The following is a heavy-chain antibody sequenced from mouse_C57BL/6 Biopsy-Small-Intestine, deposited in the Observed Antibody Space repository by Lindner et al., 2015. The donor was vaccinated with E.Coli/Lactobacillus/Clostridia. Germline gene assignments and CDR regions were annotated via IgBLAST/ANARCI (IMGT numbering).Heavy chain of an antibody. CDR2: IKPNSGGT. V-gene: IGHV1-53*01. Sequence: SVKVSCKASGYTFTGYYMHWVRQAPGQGLEWMGRIKPNSGGTNYAQKFQGRVTMTRDTSTSTVYMELSRLRSDDTAVYYCAREDRGTNSGYYYYYYGMDVWGQGTTVTVSS. J-gene: IGHJ1*01. D-gene: IGHD1-1*01. CDR1: GYTFTGYY. CDR3: AREDRGTNSGYYYYYYGMDV.